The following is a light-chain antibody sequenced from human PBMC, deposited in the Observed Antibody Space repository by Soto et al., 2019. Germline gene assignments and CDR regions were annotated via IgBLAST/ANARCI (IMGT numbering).Light chain of an antibody. Sequence: DIQLTQSPSFLSASVGDRVTITCRASQGISSYLAWYQQKPGKAPKLLIYAASTLQSGVPSRFSGSGSGTEFTLTISSLQPEDFATYYCQHFNSYPLTFGGGTEVEIK. J-gene: IGKJ4*01. V-gene: IGKV1-9*01. CDR3: QHFNSYPLT. CDR2: AAS. CDR1: QGISSY.